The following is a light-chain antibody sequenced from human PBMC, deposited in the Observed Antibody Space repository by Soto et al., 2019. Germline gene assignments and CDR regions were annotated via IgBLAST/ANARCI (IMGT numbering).Light chain of an antibody. V-gene: IGKV3-11*01. CDR2: DAS. Sequence: EIVLTQSPGTLSLSPGERATLSCRASQSVSSNYLAWYQQRPGQAPRLLIYDASNRATGVPTRFSGSGSGTDFTLTISSLEPEDFAVYYCQQRNKWPPATFGGGTKVDIK. CDR1: QSVSSNY. CDR3: QQRNKWPPAT. J-gene: IGKJ4*01.